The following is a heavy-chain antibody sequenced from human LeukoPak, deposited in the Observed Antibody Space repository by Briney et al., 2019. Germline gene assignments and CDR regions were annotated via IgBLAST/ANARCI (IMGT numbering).Heavy chain of an antibody. V-gene: IGHV1-69*13. CDR2: IIPIFGTA. CDR3: ARDRYCSGGSCWGSWFDP. J-gene: IGHJ5*02. Sequence: SVKVSCKASGGTFSSYAISWVRQAPGQGLEWMGGIIPIFGTANYAQKFQGRVTITADESASTAYMELSSLRSEDTAVYYCARDRYCSGGSCWGSWFDPWGQGTLVTVSS. D-gene: IGHD2-15*01. CDR1: GGTFSSYA.